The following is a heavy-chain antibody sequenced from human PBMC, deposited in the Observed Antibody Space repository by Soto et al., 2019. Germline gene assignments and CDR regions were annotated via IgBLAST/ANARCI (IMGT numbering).Heavy chain of an antibody. Sequence: EVHLVESGGGLVKPGESLRLSCTLSGVPFSAAWMNWVRQAPGKGLEWVGRIKSRGGGGTTHYAAPVQGRFTISRDDSKNTLYLQMNSLKNEDTAIYCCTYQGDFYDRLDSWGQGTLVTVSS. J-gene: IGHJ4*02. CDR1: GVPFSAAW. CDR2: IKSRGGGGTT. V-gene: IGHV3-15*07. CDR3: TYQGDFYDRLDS. D-gene: IGHD3-22*01.